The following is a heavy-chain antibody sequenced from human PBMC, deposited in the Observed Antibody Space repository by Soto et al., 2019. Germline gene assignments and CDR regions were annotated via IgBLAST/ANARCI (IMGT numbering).Heavy chain of an antibody. CDR2: IIPIFGTA. CDR1: GGTFSSYA. V-gene: IGHV1-69*13. D-gene: IGHD3-22*01. Sequence: ASVKVSCKASGGTFSSYAISWVRQAPGQGLEWMGGIIPIFGTANYAQKFQGRVTITADESTSTAYMELSSLRSEDTAVYYCAPDPDYYDTSGDYPYYFDCCGQGTLVSVSS. J-gene: IGHJ4*02. CDR3: APDPDYYDTSGDYPYYFDC.